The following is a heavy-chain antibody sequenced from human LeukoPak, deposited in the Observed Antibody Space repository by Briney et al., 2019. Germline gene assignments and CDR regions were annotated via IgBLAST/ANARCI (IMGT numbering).Heavy chain of an antibody. CDR2: ISYDGSNK. Sequence: GGSLRLSCAASGFTFSSYAMHWVRQAPGKGLEWVAVISYDGSNKYYADSVKGRFTISRDNSKNTLYLQMNSLRAEDTAVYYCAKVDYYYDSKLLDYWGQGTLVTVSS. J-gene: IGHJ4*02. CDR1: GFTFSSYA. CDR3: AKVDYYYDSKLLDY. D-gene: IGHD3-22*01. V-gene: IGHV3-30*04.